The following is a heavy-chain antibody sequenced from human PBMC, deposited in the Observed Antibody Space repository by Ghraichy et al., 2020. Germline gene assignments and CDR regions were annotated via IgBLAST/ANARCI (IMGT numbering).Heavy chain of an antibody. Sequence: WVSAIVGSGGSTYYADSVKGRFTISRDNSRNTPYLQISSLRVEDTAVYYCAKGSYDFRRQTYYFVTDVWGQGTSVNESS. D-gene: IGHD3-3*01. CDR2: IVGSGGST. V-gene: IGHV3-23*01. J-gene: IGHJ6*02. CDR3: AKGSYDFRRQTYYFVTDV.